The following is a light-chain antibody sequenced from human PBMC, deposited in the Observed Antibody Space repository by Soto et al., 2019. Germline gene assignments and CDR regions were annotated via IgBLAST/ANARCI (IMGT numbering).Light chain of an antibody. J-gene: IGKJ5*01. CDR2: GAS. CDR1: QSVSSN. V-gene: IGKV3-15*01. CDR3: QYYTNWPPIT. Sequence: EIVMTQSPATLSVSPGERATLSCRASQSVSSNLAWYQQKPGQAPRLLIYGASTRATGIPARFSGSGSGTEFTLTISSLQSEDFAVYYCQYYTNWPPITFGQGTRLEIK.